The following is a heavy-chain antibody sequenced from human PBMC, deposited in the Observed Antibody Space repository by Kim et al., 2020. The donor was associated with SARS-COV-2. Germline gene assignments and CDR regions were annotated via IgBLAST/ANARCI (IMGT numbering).Heavy chain of an antibody. J-gene: IGHJ5*02. D-gene: IGHD3-10*01. V-gene: IGHV3-23*01. CDR3: AKLAVRGVIKGWFDP. Sequence: DSVKGRFTISRDNSKNTLYLQMNSLRAEDTAVYYCAKLAVRGVIKGWFDPWGQGTLVTVSS.